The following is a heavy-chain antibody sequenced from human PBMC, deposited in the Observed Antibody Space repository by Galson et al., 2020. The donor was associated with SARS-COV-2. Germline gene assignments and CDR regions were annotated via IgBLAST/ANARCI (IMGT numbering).Heavy chain of an antibody. Sequence: ASVKVSCKASGYTFTGYYMHWVRQAPGQGLEWMGWINPNSGGTNYAQKFQGRVTMTRDTSISTAYMELSRLRSDDTAVYYCARDVYCGGDCYSGLHFDYWGQGTLVTVSS. D-gene: IGHD2-21*02. CDR3: ARDVYCGGDCYSGLHFDY. V-gene: IGHV1-2*02. J-gene: IGHJ4*02. CDR1: GYTFTGYY. CDR2: INPNSGGT.